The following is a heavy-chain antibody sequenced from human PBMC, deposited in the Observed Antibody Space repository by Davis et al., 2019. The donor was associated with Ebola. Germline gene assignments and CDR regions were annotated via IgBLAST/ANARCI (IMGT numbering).Heavy chain of an antibody. D-gene: IGHD5-12*01. CDR2: IIPIFGTA. Sequence: SVKVSCKASGGTFSNYAISWVRQAPGQGLEWMGGIIPIFGTANYAQKFQGRVTITADESTSTAYMELSSLRSEDTAVYYCARSGYLIVATRWPDYWGQGTLVTVSS. J-gene: IGHJ4*02. CDR3: ARSGYLIVATRWPDY. CDR1: GGTFSNYA. V-gene: IGHV1-69*13.